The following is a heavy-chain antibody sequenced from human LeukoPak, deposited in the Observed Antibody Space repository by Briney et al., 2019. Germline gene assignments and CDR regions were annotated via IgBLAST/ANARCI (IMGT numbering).Heavy chain of an antibody. CDR2: ISAYNGNT. CDR3: ARESYDILTGYSYYYYGMDV. CDR1: GYTFTSYG. Sequence: ASVKVSCKASGYTFTSYGISWVRQAPGQGLEWMGWISAYNGNTNYAQKLQGRVTMTTDTSTSTAYMELRSLRFDDTAVYYCARESYDILTGYSYYYYGMDVWGQGTTVTVSS. J-gene: IGHJ6*02. D-gene: IGHD3-9*01. V-gene: IGHV1-18*01.